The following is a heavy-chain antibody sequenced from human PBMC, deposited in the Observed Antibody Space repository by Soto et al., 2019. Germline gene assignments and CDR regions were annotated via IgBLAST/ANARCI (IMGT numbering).Heavy chain of an antibody. CDR1: GYTFTSYG. D-gene: IGHD3-22*01. CDR2: ISAYNGNT. Sequence: ASVKVSCKASGYTFTSYGISWVRQAPGQGLERMGWISAYNGNTNYAQKLQGRVTMTADTSTSTAYMELRSLRSDDTAVYYCATHKDYYDSSGYHHWGQGTLVTVSS. V-gene: IGHV1-18*04. J-gene: IGHJ5*02. CDR3: ATHKDYYDSSGYHH.